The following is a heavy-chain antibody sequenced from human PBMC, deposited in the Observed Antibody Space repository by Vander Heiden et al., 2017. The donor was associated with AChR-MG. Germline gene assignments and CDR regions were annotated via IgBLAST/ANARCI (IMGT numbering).Heavy chain of an antibody. D-gene: IGHD3-22*01. CDR1: GFTFSSHS. CDR2: ISSSSSYI. J-gene: IGHJ3*02. Sequence: EVQLVESGGGLVKPGGSLRLSCAASGFTFSSHSMNWVRQAPGKGLEWVLSISSSSSYIYYADSVKGRFTISRDNAKNSLYLQMNSLRAEDTAVYYCARACVRTNDSSGSWAFDIWGQGTMVTVSS. CDR3: ARACVRTNDSSGSWAFDI. V-gene: IGHV3-21*01.